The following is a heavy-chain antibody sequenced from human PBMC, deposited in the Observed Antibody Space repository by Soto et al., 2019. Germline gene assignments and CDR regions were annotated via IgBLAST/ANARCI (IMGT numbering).Heavy chain of an antibody. Sequence: PGESLKISCKGSGYGFTSYWIGWVRQMPGKGLEWMGIIYPGDSDTRYSPSFQGQVTISADKSISTAYLQWSSLKASDTAMYYCARTSAAGKYYYGMDVWGQGTTVTSP. J-gene: IGHJ6*02. CDR3: ARTSAAGKYYYGMDV. CDR2: IYPGDSDT. D-gene: IGHD6-13*01. CDR1: GYGFTSYW. V-gene: IGHV5-51*01.